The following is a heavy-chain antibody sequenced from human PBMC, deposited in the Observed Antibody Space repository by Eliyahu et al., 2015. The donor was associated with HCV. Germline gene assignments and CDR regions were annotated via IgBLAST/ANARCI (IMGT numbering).Heavy chain of an antibody. Sequence: QLQLQQWGAGLLKPSETLSLTCAVYGGSFSGYYWSWIRQPPGKGLEWIGEINHSGSTNYNPSLKSRVTISVDTSKNQFSLKLSSVTAADTAVYYCARGVIKRRTYYDFGWFDPWGQGTLVTVSS. D-gene: IGHD3-3*01. CDR1: GGSFSGYY. V-gene: IGHV4-34*01. CDR2: INHSGST. J-gene: IGHJ5*02. CDR3: ARGVIKRRTYYDFGWFDP.